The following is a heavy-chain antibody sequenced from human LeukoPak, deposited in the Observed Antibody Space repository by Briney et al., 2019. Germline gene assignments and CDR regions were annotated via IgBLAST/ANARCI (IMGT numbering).Heavy chain of an antibody. CDR2: IYPGDSDT. J-gene: IGHJ4*02. CDR3: ARLPKAAGYSSSWYYFDY. D-gene: IGHD6-13*01. CDR1: GYSFTSYW. Sequence: GESLKISCKGSGYSFTSYWIGWVRQMPGKGLEWMGIIYPGDSDTRYSPSFQGQVTISADKSISTAYLQWSSLKASDTAMYYCARLPKAAGYSSSWYYFDYWGQGTLVTVSS. V-gene: IGHV5-51*01.